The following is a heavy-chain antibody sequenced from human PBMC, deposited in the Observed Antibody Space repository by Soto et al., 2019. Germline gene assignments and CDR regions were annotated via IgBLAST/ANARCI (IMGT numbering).Heavy chain of an antibody. CDR2: IIPIFGTA. CDR3: ARGPAVRGAYAG. J-gene: IGHJ4*02. D-gene: IGHD3-10*01. V-gene: IGHV1-69*01. CDR1: GFTFSSYA. Sequence: VQLVESGEGLVQPGGSLRLSCAASGFTFSSYAISWVRQAPGQGLEWMGGIIPIFGTANYAQKFQGRVTITADESTSTAYMELSSLRSEDTAVYYCARGPAVRGAYAGWGQGTLVTVSS.